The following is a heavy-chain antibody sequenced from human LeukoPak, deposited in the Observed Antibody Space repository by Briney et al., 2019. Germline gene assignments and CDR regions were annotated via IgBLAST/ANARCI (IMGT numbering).Heavy chain of an antibody. CDR1: GYSFSNFH. V-gene: IGHV1-8*01. D-gene: IGHD2-15*01. CDR3: ARTPPKGGIDT. J-gene: IGHJ5*02. CDR2: VSPKTGDR. Sequence: ASVKVSCKASGYSFSNFHINWVRQASGQGLEWIGWVSPKTGDRGYALKFQGRATMTSDTSETTVYMEVRSLTSEDTAVYYCARTPPKGGIDTWGQGTMVTVSS.